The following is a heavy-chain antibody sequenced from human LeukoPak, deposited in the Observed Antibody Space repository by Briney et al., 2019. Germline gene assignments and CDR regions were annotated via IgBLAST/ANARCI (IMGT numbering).Heavy chain of an antibody. CDR2: ISAYNGNT. CDR1: GYSFTSYG. CDR3: ARVYVYGDYLGY. V-gene: IGHV1-18*01. Sequence: ASVKVSCKASGYSFTSYGFSWVRQAPGQGLEWMGWISAYNGNTNYAQKLQGRVTLTTDTSTSTAYMELRSLRSDDTAVYYCARVYVYGDYLGYWGQGTLVTVSS. J-gene: IGHJ4*02. D-gene: IGHD4-17*01.